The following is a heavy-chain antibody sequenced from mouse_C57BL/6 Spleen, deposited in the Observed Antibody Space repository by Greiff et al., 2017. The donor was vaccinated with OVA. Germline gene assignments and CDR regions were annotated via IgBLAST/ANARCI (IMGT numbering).Heavy chain of an antibody. J-gene: IGHJ2*01. CDR2: IDPSDSYN. CDR1: GYTFTSYW. CDR3: ARPYYYGRGY. D-gene: IGHD1-1*01. V-gene: IGHV1-50*01. Sequence: QVQLQQPGAELVKPGASVKLSCKASGYTFTSYWMQWVKQRPGQGLEWIGEIDPSDSYNNYNQKFKGKATLTVDTSSSTAYMQLSSLTSEDSAVYYCARPYYYGRGYWGQGTTLTVSS.